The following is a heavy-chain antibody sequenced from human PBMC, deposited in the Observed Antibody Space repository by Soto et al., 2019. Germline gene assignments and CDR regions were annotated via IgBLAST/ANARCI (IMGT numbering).Heavy chain of an antibody. CDR3: ATRITVFGLLIPPFDP. CDR2: IYYSGST. V-gene: IGHV4-30-4*02. CDR1: GGSISSGDYY. J-gene: IGHJ5*02. Sequence: SETLSLTCTVSGGSISSGDYYWSWIRQPPVEGLQWIGYIYYSGSTYYNPSLKSRVTMSVDTSKNQFSLRLSSVTAADTAIYYCATRITVFGLLIPPFDPWGQGTQVTVSS. D-gene: IGHD3-3*01.